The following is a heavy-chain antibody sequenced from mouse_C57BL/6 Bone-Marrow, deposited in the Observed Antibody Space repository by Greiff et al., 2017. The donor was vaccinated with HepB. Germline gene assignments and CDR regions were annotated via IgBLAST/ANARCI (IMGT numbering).Heavy chain of an antibody. V-gene: IGHV1-39*01. CDR1: GYSFTDYN. CDR2: INPNYGTT. J-gene: IGHJ2*01. CDR3: AREDTAPYYFDY. Sequence: EVQVVESGPELVKPGASVKISCKASGYSFTDYNMNWVKQSNGKSLEWIGVINPNYGTTSYNQKFKGKATLTVDQSSSTAYMQLNSLTSEDSAVYYCAREDTAPYYFDYWGQGTTLTVSS.